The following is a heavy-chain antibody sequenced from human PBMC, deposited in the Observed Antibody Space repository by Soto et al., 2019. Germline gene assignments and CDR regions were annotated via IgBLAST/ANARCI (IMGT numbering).Heavy chain of an antibody. CDR3: ARVGPWVPYYYDSSPYTFENWFDP. D-gene: IGHD3-22*01. V-gene: IGHV4-34*01. Sequence: SETLSLTCAVYGGSFSDYSWNWNWIRQPPGKGLEWIWEIYHGGSTYYNPSLNSRVTLSIDMTNNHVSLILNSVTAADTAVYYCARVGPWVPYYYDSSPYTFENWFDPWGQGTLVTVSS. J-gene: IGHJ5*02. CDR2: IYHGGST. CDR1: GGSFSDYSWN.